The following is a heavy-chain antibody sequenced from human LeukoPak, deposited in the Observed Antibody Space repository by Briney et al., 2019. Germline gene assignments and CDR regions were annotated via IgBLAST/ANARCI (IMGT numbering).Heavy chain of an antibody. CDR3: AREAVGGSGSYSVDP. D-gene: IGHD3-10*01. V-gene: IGHV4-61*02. J-gene: IGHJ5*02. CDR2: IYTSGST. CDR1: GRSISSGSYY. Sequence: SETLSLTCTVSGRSISSGSYYWSWIRQPAGKGLEWVGRIYTSGSTNYNPSLKGRVTISVDTSKNQFSLKLSSVTAADTAVYYCAREAVGGSGSYSVDPWGQGTLVTVSS.